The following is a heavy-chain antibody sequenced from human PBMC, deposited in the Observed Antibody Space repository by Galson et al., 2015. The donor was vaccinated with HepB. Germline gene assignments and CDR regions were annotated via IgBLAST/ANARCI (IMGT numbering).Heavy chain of an antibody. CDR2: INPNSGGT. V-gene: IGHV1-2*06. CDR3: ARDINLATPSRLYYYYGMDV. D-gene: IGHD2-15*01. CDR1: GYTFTGYY. J-gene: IGHJ6*02. Sequence: SVKVSCKASGYTFTGYYMHWVRQAPGQELEWMGRINPNSGGTNYAQKFQGRVTMTRDTSISTAYMELSRLRSDDTAVYYCARDINLATPSRLYYYYGMDVWGQGTTVTVSS.